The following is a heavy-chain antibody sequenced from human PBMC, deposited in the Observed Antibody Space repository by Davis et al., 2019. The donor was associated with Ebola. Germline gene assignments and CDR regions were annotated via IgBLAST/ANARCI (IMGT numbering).Heavy chain of an antibody. CDR3: ARDGDGGYYGSGSYYLIFDY. CDR1: GFTFSSYW. D-gene: IGHD3-10*01. V-gene: IGHV3-7*03. CDR2: IKQDGSEK. J-gene: IGHJ4*02. Sequence: PGGSLRLSCAASGFTFSSYWMSWVRQAPVKGLEWVANIKQDGSEKYYVDSVKGRFTISRDNAKNSLYLQMNSLRAEDTALYYCARDGDGGYYGSGSYYLIFDYWGQGTLVTVSS.